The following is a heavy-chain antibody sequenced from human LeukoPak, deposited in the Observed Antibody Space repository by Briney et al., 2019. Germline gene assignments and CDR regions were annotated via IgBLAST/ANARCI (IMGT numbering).Heavy chain of an antibody. Sequence: SETLSLTCTVSGGSISSGGYYWSWIRQHPGKGLEWIGYIYYSGSTYYNPSLKSRVTISVDTSKNQFSLKLSSVTAADTAVYYCARGGRWESYSAFDIWGQGTTVSVSS. CDR2: IYYSGST. D-gene: IGHD1-26*01. J-gene: IGHJ3*02. V-gene: IGHV4-31*03. CDR1: GGSISSGGYY. CDR3: ARGGRWESYSAFDI.